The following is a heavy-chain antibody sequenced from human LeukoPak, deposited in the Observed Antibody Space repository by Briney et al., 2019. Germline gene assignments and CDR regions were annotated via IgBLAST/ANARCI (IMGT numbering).Heavy chain of an antibody. CDR1: GYTFTGYC. J-gene: IGHJ4*02. CDR2: INPNSGGT. D-gene: IGHD3-10*01. Sequence: GASVKVSCKASGYTFTGYCMHWVRQAPGQGLEWVGRINPNSGGTNYAQKFQGRVTMTRDTSISTAYMELSRLRSDDTAVYYCARERARYGSGSYYSYWGQGTLVTVSS. CDR3: ARERARYGSGSYYSY. V-gene: IGHV1-2*06.